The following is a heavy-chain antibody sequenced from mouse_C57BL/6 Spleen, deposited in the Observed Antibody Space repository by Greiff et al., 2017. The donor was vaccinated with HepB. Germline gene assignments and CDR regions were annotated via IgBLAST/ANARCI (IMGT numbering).Heavy chain of an antibody. CDR3: ANYYGSSYGFAY. CDR2: IYPGSGST. D-gene: IGHD1-1*01. J-gene: IGHJ3*01. V-gene: IGHV1-55*01. Sequence: QVQLQQPGAELVKPGASVKMSCKASGYTFTSYWITWVKQRPGQGLEWIGDIYPGSGSTNYNEKFKSKATLTVDTSSSPAYMQLSSLTSEDSAVYYCANYYGSSYGFAYWGQGTLVTVSA. CDR1: GYTFTSYW.